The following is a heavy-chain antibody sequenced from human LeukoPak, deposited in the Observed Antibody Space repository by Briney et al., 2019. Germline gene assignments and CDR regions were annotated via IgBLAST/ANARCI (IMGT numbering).Heavy chain of an antibody. V-gene: IGHV4-34*01. CDR2: INHSGST. J-gene: IGHJ5*02. CDR3: AREGDYCSGDSCYSGWFDP. CDR1: GGSFSGYY. Sequence: SETLSLTCAVYGGSFSGYYWSWIRQPPGKGLEWIGEINHSGSTNYNPSLKSRVTISVDTSKNQFSLKLSSVTAADTAVYYCAREGDYCSGDSCYSGWFDPWGQGTLVTVSS. D-gene: IGHD2-15*01.